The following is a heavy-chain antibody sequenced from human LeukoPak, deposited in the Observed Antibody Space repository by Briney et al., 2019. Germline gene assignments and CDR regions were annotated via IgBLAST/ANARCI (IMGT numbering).Heavy chain of an antibody. CDR1: GLSFTTAGVG. CDR2: IYWDDDK. D-gene: IGHD5-18*01. V-gene: IGHV2-5*02. Sequence: SGPTLVKPTQTLTLTCTFSGLSFTTAGVGVGWIRQPPGKALEWLAVIYWDDDKHYSPSLQNRLTITKDTSKNHVVLSLTNMDPVDAGTYYCAHRMIRGYTLGLGVVGAFDIWGQGTMVTVSS. J-gene: IGHJ3*02. CDR3: AHRMIRGYTLGLGVVGAFDI.